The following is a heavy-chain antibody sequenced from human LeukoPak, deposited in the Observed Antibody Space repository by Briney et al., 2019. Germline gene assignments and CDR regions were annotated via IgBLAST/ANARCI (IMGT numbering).Heavy chain of an antibody. J-gene: IGHJ3*02. V-gene: IGHV3-7*01. Sequence: PGGSLRLSCAASGFTFSSYWMSWVRQAPGKGLEWVANIKQDGSEKSYVDSVKGRFTISRDNAKNSLYLQMNSLRAEDTAVYYCARAGIYYASGRRFHAFDIWGQGTMVTVSS. D-gene: IGHD3-10*01. CDR1: GFTFSSYW. CDR2: IKQDGSEK. CDR3: ARAGIYYASGRRFHAFDI.